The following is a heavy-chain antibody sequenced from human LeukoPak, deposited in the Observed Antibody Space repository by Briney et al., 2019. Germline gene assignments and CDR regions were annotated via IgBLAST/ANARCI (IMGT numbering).Heavy chain of an antibody. V-gene: IGHV3-21*04. CDR3: AKDWAVVVVAARYFDY. D-gene: IGHD2-15*01. CDR2: ISSSSSYI. CDR1: GFTFSSYS. Sequence: GGSLRLSCAASGFTFSSYSMNWVRQAPGKGLEWVSSISSSSSYIYYADSVKGRFTISRDNAKNSLYLQMNSLRAEDTAVYYCAKDWAVVVVAARYFDYWGQGTLVTVSS. J-gene: IGHJ4*02.